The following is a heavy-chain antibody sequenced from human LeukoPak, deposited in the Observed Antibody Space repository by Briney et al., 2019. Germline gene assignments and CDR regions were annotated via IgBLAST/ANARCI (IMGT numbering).Heavy chain of an antibody. V-gene: IGHV3-21*01. D-gene: IGHD5-18*01. Sequence: GGSLRLSCAASGFTFSSYSMNWVRQAPGKGLEWVSSISSSSSYMYYADSVKGRFTISRDNAKNSLYLQMNSLRAEDTAVYYCARAYTAMVVIDYWGQGTLVTVSS. CDR2: ISSSSSYM. CDR3: ARAYTAMVVIDY. CDR1: GFTFSSYS. J-gene: IGHJ4*02.